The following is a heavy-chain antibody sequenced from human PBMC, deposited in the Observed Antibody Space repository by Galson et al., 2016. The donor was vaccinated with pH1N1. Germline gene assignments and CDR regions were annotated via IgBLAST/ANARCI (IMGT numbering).Heavy chain of an antibody. CDR2: IIPGNGNT. CDR1: GYTFNSYA. J-gene: IGHJ1*01. D-gene: IGHD1-20*01. Sequence: SVKVSCKASGYTFNSYALHWVRQAPGQRLEWMGWIIPGNGNTKFSQKFQDRVVFTRDTSATTVNMELRGLRSEDTAVYFCVIDSFPLNDILTSYLGQFFLHWGQGTLVTVSS. V-gene: IGHV1-3*01. CDR3: VIDSFPLNDILTSYLGQFFLH.